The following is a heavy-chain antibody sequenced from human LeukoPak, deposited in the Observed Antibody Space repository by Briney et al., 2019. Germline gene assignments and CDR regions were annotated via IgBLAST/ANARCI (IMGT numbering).Heavy chain of an antibody. CDR1: GFTVRSYA. D-gene: IGHD3-9*01. CDR3: AKAMTSSTYYFDS. CDR2: ISLNDGRT. J-gene: IGHJ4*02. V-gene: IGHV3-23*01. Sequence: GGSLKLSCTASGFTVRSYAMNWVRQAPGKGLGWVSVISLNDGRTYYADSVRGRLPISRDNSKNTLFLQMNGLRAEDTAIYYCAKAMTSSTYYFDSWGQGTLVTVPS.